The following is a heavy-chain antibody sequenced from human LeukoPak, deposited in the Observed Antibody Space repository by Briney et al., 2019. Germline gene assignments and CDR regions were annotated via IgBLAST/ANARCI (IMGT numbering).Heavy chain of an antibody. J-gene: IGHJ6*02. V-gene: IGHV1-8*01. Sequence: ASVKVSCKASGYTFTSYDINWVRQATGQGLEWMGWMNPNSGNTGYAQKFQGRVTMTRNTSISTAYMELSSLRSEDTAVYYCARGREELWFGELTRATPMDVWGQGTTVTVSS. CDR1: GYTFTSYD. CDR3: ARGREELWFGELTRATPMDV. CDR2: MNPNSGNT. D-gene: IGHD3-10*01.